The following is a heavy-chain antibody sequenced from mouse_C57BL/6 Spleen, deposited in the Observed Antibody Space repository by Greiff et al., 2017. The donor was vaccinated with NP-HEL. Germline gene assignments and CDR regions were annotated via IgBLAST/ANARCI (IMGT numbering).Heavy chain of an antibody. J-gene: IGHJ2*01. V-gene: IGHV5-17*01. CDR3: ARDYYGYDVNYFDY. Sequence: EVKLVESGGGLVKPGGSLKLSCAASGFTFSDYGMHWVRQAPEKGLEWVAYISSGSSTIYYADTVKGRFTISRDNAKNTLFLQMTSLRSEDTAMYYCARDYYGYDVNYFDYWGQGTTLTVSS. CDR1: GFTFSDYG. D-gene: IGHD2-2*01. CDR2: ISSGSSTI.